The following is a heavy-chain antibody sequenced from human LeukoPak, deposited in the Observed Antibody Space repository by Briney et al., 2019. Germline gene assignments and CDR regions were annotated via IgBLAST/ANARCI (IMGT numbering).Heavy chain of an antibody. D-gene: IGHD2-2*01. CDR3: AREGGSSDY. Sequence: SETLSLTCTVSGGSISSGSYYWSWIRQPAGKGLEWIGRIYTSGSTNYNPSLKSRVTISVDTSKNQFSLKLSSVTAADTAVYYCAREGGSSDYWGQGTLVTVSS. CDR2: IYTSGST. CDR1: GGSISSGSYY. J-gene: IGHJ4*02. V-gene: IGHV4-61*02.